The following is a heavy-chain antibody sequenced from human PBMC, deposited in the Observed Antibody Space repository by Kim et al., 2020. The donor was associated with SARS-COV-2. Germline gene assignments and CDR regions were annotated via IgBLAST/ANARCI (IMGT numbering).Heavy chain of an antibody. CDR1: GGSISSSSYY. D-gene: IGHD2-15*01. CDR3: AVDLCAVPILGGGSCYPAGYFDY. Sequence: SETLSLTCTVSGGSISSSSYYWGWIRQPPEKELEWIGSIYYSGSTYYNPSLKSRVTISVDTSKNQFSLKLSSVTAADTAVYYCAVDLCAVPILGGGSCYPAGYFDYWGQGTLVTVSS. CDR2: IYYSGST. J-gene: IGHJ4*02. V-gene: IGHV4-39*01.